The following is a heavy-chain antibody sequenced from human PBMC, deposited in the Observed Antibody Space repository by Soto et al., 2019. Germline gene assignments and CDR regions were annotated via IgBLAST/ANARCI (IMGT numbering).Heavy chain of an antibody. V-gene: IGHV4-59*08. D-gene: IGHD2-2*01. Sequence: SETLSLTCTVSGCSISSYYWSWIRQPPGKGLEWIGYIYYSGSTNYNPSLKSRVTISVDTSKNQFSLKLSSVTAADTAVYYCARRRGLDVVVPAANDAFDIWGQGTMVTVSS. J-gene: IGHJ3*02. CDR2: IYYSGST. CDR1: GCSISSYY. CDR3: ARRRGLDVVVPAANDAFDI.